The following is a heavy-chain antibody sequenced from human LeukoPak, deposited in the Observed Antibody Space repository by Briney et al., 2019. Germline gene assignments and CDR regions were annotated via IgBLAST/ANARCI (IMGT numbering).Heavy chain of an antibody. CDR1: GFTFSSYS. J-gene: IGHJ3*02. CDR2: ISSSSSYI. Sequence: GGSLRLSCAASGFTFSSYSMNWVRQAPGKGLEWVSSISSSSSYIYYADSVKGRFTISRDNAKNSLYLQMNSLRAEDTAVYYCAKVDTAMGSFDAFDIWGQGTMVTVSS. V-gene: IGHV3-21*01. D-gene: IGHD5-18*01. CDR3: AKVDTAMGSFDAFDI.